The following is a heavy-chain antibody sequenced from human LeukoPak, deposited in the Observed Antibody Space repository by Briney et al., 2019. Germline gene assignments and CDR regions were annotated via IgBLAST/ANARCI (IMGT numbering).Heavy chain of an antibody. CDR1: GFTFSDYA. CDR2: ISGSGGGT. J-gene: IGHJ4*02. Sequence: GGSLRLSCAASGFTFSDYAMSWVRQAPGKGLEWVSAISGSGGGTYYADSVKGRFTISRDNSKNTLYLQMNSLRAEDTAVYYCAKAHVNDGCWDSGPRRALGYWGQGTLVTVSS. D-gene: IGHD3-10*01. CDR3: AKAHVNDGCWDSGPRRALGY. V-gene: IGHV3-23*01.